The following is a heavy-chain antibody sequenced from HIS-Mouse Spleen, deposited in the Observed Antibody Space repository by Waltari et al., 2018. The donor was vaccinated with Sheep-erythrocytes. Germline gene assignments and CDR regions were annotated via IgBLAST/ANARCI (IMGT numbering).Heavy chain of an antibody. CDR3: ARVASGATFDY. D-gene: IGHD1-26*01. CDR2: ISSSSTYI. CDR1: GFTFSSDS. Sequence: EVQLVESGGGLVKPGGSLRLSCAASGFTFSSDSMNWVRQAPGKGWGWVSAISSSSTYIYSPDSVKGRFTISKDNAKNSLYLQMNSLRAEDTAVYYCARVASGATFDYWGQGTLVTVSS. V-gene: IGHV3-21*01. J-gene: IGHJ4*02.